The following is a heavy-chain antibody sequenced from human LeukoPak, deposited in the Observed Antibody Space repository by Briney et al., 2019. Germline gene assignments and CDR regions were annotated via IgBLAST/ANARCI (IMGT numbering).Heavy chain of an antibody. Sequence: PSETLSLTCTVSGDSISTNYWNWIRQPPGKGLEWIGEINHSGSTNYNPSLKSRVTISVDTSKNQVSLKMSSVTAADTAVYYCAKSGGYGLIDYWGQGTLVTVSS. CDR2: INHSGST. CDR3: AKSGGYGLIDY. D-gene: IGHD6-25*01. CDR1: GDSISTNY. J-gene: IGHJ4*01. V-gene: IGHV4-34*01.